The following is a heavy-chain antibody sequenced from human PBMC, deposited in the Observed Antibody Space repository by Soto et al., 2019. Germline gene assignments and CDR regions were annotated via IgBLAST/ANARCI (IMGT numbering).Heavy chain of an antibody. Sequence: GGSLRLSCAASGFTFSSYGMHWVRQAPGKGLEWVAVIWYDGSNKYYADSVKGRFTISRDNSKNTLYLQMNSLRAEDTAVYYCARDRGISSGWSRIGYYYYGMDVWGLGTTVTVSS. D-gene: IGHD6-19*01. J-gene: IGHJ6*02. CDR1: GFTFSSYG. CDR2: IWYDGSNK. CDR3: ARDRGISSGWSRIGYYYYGMDV. V-gene: IGHV3-33*01.